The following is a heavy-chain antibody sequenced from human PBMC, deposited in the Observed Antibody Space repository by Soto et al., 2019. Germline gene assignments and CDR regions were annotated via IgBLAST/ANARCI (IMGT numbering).Heavy chain of an antibody. Sequence: QVQLVQSGAEVKKPGASGKVSCKASGYTFTSYGISWVRQAPGQGLEWMGWISAYNGNTNYAQKPQGRVTMTTDTCTSTAYMELRSLRSDDTAVYYCARVVMVRGVIITPSDYWGQGTLVTVSS. V-gene: IGHV1-18*01. D-gene: IGHD3-10*01. CDR3: ARVVMVRGVIITPSDY. CDR2: ISAYNGNT. J-gene: IGHJ4*02. CDR1: GYTFTSYG.